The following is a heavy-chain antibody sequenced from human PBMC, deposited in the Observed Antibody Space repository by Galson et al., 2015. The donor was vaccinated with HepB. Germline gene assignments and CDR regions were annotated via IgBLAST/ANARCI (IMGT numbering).Heavy chain of an antibody. CDR1: GVTFSNYG. CDR2: ISYDGRNK. D-gene: IGHD6-19*01. J-gene: IGHJ4*01. Sequence: SLRLSCAASGVTFSNYGFHWVRQAPGKGLEWVTVISYDGRNKYYADSVKGRFTISRDNSKNMVYLQMNSLRAEDTALYYCAKDPYLYSALAGTMAGFDYWGQEPWSPSPQ. V-gene: IGHV3-30*18. CDR3: AKDPYLYSALAGTMAGFDY.